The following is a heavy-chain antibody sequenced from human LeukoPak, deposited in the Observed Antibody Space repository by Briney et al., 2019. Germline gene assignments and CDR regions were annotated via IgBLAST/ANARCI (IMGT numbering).Heavy chain of an antibody. V-gene: IGHV3-23*01. J-gene: IGHJ4*02. CDR1: GFTFSSYD. Sequence: PGGSLRLSCAASGFTFSSYDMGWVRQAPGKGLEWVSAISGRGGSTYYADSVKGRFTVSRDNSKNTLSLQMNSLRAEDTAVYYCAKRRGSYSFYFDYWGQGTLVTVSS. CDR2: ISGRGGST. D-gene: IGHD1-26*01. CDR3: AKRRGSYSFYFDY.